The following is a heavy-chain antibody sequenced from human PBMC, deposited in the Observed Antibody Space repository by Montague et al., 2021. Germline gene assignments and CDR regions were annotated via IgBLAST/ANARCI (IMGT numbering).Heavy chain of an antibody. Sequence: SETLSLTCTVSGASINSNPYYWGWNRQPPGKGLEWIGSIYYSATTYYNPSLKIRLSISVDTTKNQFSLRLKSVTAADTAVYHCAREDCDGDCYTFDPWGQGTLVTVSS. CDR1: GASINSNPYY. CDR3: AREDCDGDCYTFDP. CDR2: IYYSATT. J-gene: IGHJ5*02. D-gene: IGHD2-21*02. V-gene: IGHV4-39*01.